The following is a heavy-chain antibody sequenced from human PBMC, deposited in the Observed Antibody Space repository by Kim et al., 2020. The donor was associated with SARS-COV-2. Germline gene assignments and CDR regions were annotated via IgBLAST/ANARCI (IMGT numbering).Heavy chain of an antibody. CDR2: INHSGST. D-gene: IGHD6-13*01. CDR1: GGSFSGYY. CDR3: ARGGLAAADH. J-gene: IGHJ4*02. V-gene: IGHV4-34*01. Sequence: SETLSLTCAVYGGSFSGYYWSWIRQPPGKGLEWIGEINHSGSTNYNPSLKSRVTISVDTSKNQFSLKLSSVTAADTAVYYCARGGLAAADHWGQGTLVTV.